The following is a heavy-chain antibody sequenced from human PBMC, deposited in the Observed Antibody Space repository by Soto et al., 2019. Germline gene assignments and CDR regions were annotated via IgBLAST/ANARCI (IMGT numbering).Heavy chain of an antibody. CDR1: GGSISSSSYY. J-gene: IGHJ6*02. D-gene: IGHD3-10*01. CDR2: IYYSGST. Sequence: SETLSLTCTFSGGSISSSSYYCGWIRQPPWKGLEWIGSIYYSGSTYYNPSLKSRVTISVDTSKNQFSLKLSSVTAADTAVYYCARGHGSGSYYYYGMEVWGQGTTVTVSS. V-gene: IGHV4-39*01. CDR3: ARGHGSGSYYYYGMEV.